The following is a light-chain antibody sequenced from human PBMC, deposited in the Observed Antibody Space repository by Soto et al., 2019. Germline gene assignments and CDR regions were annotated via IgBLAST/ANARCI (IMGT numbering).Light chain of an antibody. CDR3: MQGLQAPRS. V-gene: IGKV2-28*01. CDR1: ESLLHSNGDTY. CDR2: VVS. J-gene: IGKJ1*01. Sequence: IVMTQSPLSLPVTPGEPASISCTSSESLLHSNGDTYLELYLEKSGQSRQLLSYVVSNRASGVPDRFSGGGSVTDCTLKISRVEAEDVGVYYCMQGLQAPRSFGQGTKVDI.